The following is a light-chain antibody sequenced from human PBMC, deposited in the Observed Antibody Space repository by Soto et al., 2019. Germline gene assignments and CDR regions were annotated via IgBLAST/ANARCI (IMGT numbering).Light chain of an antibody. CDR3: QKYNNWPIT. Sequence: EVVMTQSPATLSVSPGERATLSCRAAQSIRSLLAWYQHKPGQAPRLLIYGASTRATAIPARFTGSGSGTEFTLTISSLQSEDFAVYYCQKYNNWPITCGPGKRREIK. CDR1: QSIRSL. J-gene: IGKJ5*01. CDR2: GAS. V-gene: IGKV3-15*01.